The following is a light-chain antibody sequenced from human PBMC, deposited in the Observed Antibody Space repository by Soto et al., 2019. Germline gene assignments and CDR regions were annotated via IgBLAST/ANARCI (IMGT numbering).Light chain of an antibody. J-gene: IGKJ5*01. Sequence: EIVLTQSPATLSLSPGETATLSCGASQSINSNYLAWYQQKPGLAPRLLIHDASSRAIGIPDRFSGSGSGTDFTLTISSLEPEDFAVYYCQKRSNWPPITFGQGTRLEIK. CDR3: QKRSNWPPIT. V-gene: IGKV3D-20*02. CDR1: QSINSNY. CDR2: DAS.